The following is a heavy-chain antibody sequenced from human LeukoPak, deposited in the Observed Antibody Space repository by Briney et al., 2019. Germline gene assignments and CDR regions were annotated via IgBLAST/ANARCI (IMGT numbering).Heavy chain of an antibody. CDR2: INSDGSST. V-gene: IGHV3-74*01. Sequence: GGSLRLSCAASGFTFSSYWMHWVRQAPGKGLVWVSRINSDGSSTSYADSVKGRFTISRDNAKNSLYLQMNSLRAEDTALYYCARASDIVVVPAAIYMDVWGKGTTVTVSS. J-gene: IGHJ6*03. CDR3: ARASDIVVVPAAIYMDV. CDR1: GFTFSSYW. D-gene: IGHD2-2*01.